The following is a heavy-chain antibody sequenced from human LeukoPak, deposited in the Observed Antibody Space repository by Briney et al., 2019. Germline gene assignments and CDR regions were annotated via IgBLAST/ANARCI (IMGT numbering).Heavy chain of an antibody. CDR1: GGTFSSYA. Sequence: GASVKVSCKASGGTFSSYAISWVRQAPGQRLEWMGRIIPILGIANYAQKFQGRVTITADKSTSTAYMELRSLRSDDTAVYYCARDLYSSGWYEDYWGQGTLVTVSS. V-gene: IGHV1-69*04. J-gene: IGHJ4*02. CDR3: ARDLYSSGWYEDY. CDR2: IIPILGIA. D-gene: IGHD6-19*01.